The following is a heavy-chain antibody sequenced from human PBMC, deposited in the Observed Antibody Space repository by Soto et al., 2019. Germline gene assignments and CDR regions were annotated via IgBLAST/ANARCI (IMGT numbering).Heavy chain of an antibody. CDR3: ARGGGMIVADAFDI. V-gene: IGHV4-30-2*01. CDR2: IYHSGST. J-gene: IGHJ3*02. CDR1: GGSISSGGYS. D-gene: IGHD3-22*01. Sequence: PSETLSLTCAVSGGSISSGGYSWSCIRQPPGKGLEWIGYIYHSGSTYYNPSLKSRVTISVDRSKNQFSLKLSSVTAADTAVYYCARGGGMIVADAFDIWGQGTMVTVSS.